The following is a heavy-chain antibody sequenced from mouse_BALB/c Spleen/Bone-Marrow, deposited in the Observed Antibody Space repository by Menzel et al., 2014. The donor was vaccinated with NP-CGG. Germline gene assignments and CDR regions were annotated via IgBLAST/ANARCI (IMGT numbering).Heavy chain of an antibody. D-gene: IGHD2-4*01. Sequence: LVESGPELVRPGASVKISCKASGYVFSSYWMNWVKQRPGQGLEWIGQIVPGDGDTNYNGQFKGKATLTADRSSSTTFMQLSRRTSEDSAVYFYASGDLDYDFPLDYWGQGTTVNVST. CDR3: ASGDLDYDFPLDY. CDR2: IVPGDGDT. V-gene: IGHV1-80*01. J-gene: IGHJ4*01. CDR1: GYVFSSYW.